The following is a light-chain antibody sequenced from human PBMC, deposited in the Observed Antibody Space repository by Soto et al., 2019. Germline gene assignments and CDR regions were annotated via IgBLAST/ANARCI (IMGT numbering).Light chain of an antibody. Sequence: NFMLTQPHSVSESPGQTVIISCTRSSGSIASNYVQWYQQRPGSSPTTVIYEDNQRPSGVPDRFSGSIDSSSNSASLTISGRETEDEADYYCQSYDATNQVFGGGTKVTVL. CDR2: EDN. CDR1: SGSIASNY. CDR3: QSYDATNQV. V-gene: IGLV6-57*01. J-gene: IGLJ3*02.